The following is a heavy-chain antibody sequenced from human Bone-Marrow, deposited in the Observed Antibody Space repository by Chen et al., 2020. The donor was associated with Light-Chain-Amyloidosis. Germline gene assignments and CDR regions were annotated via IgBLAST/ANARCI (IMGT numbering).Heavy chain of an antibody. CDR3: ARGRLRYCSSTSCAKVRYYYYGMDV. D-gene: IGHD2-2*01. Sequence: QVQLQESGPGLVKPSETLSLTCTVSGGSISSYYWSWIRQPAGKGLEWIGRIYTSGSTNYNPSLKSRVTMSVDTSKNQFSLKLSSVTAADTAVYYCARGRLRYCSSTSCAKVRYYYYGMDVWGQGTTVTVSS. J-gene: IGHJ6*02. CDR2: IYTSGST. CDR1: GGSISSYY. V-gene: IGHV4-4*07.